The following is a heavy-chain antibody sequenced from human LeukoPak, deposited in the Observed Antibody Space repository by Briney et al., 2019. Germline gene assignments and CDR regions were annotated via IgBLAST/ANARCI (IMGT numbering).Heavy chain of an antibody. D-gene: IGHD2-15*01. Sequence: PGGSLRLSCAASGFTFSSYAMSWVRQAPGKGLEWVSAISGSGGSTYHADSVKGRFTISRDNSKNTLYLQMNSLRAEDTAVYYCAKYCSGGSCYGILDYWGQGTLVTVSS. J-gene: IGHJ4*02. V-gene: IGHV3-23*01. CDR1: GFTFSSYA. CDR3: AKYCSGGSCYGILDY. CDR2: ISGSGGST.